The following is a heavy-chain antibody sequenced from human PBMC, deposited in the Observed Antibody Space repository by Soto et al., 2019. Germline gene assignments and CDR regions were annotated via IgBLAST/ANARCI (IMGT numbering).Heavy chain of an antibody. Sequence: QVQLQESGPGLVKPSETLSLSCTVSGGSFPSYYWGWIRQPPGKEMEWIGYVHHSWGSAYNPSLQSRVAISLDTSKSHFSLKLTSVTATDTALYYCARQGFGPLHGLVDVWGQGTTVIVSS. CDR2: VHHSWGS. CDR3: ARQGFGPLHGLVDV. J-gene: IGHJ6*02. CDR1: GGSFPSYY. D-gene: IGHD3-10*01. V-gene: IGHV4-59*08.